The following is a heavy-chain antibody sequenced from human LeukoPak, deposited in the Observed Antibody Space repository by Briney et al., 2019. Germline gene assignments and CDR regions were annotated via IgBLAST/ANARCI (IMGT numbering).Heavy chain of an antibody. J-gene: IGHJ5*02. D-gene: IGHD5-24*01. CDR2: ICYSGST. V-gene: IGHV4-39*01. Sequence: PSETLSLTCSVSGGSIGSSSYCWGWIRQPPGKGLEWIGTICYSGSTFYNPSLKSRVTLSVDTSKNQFSLKLSSVTAADTAVYYCARTENYIPEDCFDPWGQETLVTVSS. CDR3: ARTENYIPEDCFDP. CDR1: GGSIGSSSYC.